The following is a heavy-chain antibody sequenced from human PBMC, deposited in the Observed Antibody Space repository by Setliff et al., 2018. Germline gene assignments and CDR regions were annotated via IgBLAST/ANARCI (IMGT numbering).Heavy chain of an antibody. CDR2: TYYSGNT. J-gene: IGHJ4*02. CDR1: GASVSGNSYY. D-gene: IGHD3-22*01. CDR3: ARAPRYFDPTGSYFDF. V-gene: IGHV4-39*07. Sequence: PSETLSLTCTVSGASVSGNSYYWGWIRQPPGKGLEWIASTYYSGNTYYNPPLKSRVTISVDTSKNQFSLKLTSVTAADTAVYYCARAPRYFDPTGSYFDFWGQGTLVTVSS.